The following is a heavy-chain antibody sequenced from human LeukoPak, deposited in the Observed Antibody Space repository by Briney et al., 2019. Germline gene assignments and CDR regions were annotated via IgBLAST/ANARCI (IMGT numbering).Heavy chain of an antibody. Sequence: EASVKVSCKTSGYIFTTYDINWVRQASGQGLEWMGWMNPNSGNTGYAQKFQGRVTMTRSTLITTAYMELSSLRSEDTAMYYCARFYSNYPVRYFDYWGQGTLVTVSS. CDR1: GYIFTTYD. CDR3: ARFYSNYPVRYFDY. D-gene: IGHD4-11*01. J-gene: IGHJ4*02. V-gene: IGHV1-8*01. CDR2: MNPNSGNT.